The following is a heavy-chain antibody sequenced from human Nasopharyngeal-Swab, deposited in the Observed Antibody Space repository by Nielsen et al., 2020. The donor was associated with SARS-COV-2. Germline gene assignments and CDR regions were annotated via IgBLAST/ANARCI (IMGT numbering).Heavy chain of an antibody. CDR2: ISYDGSNK. CDR3: ARDIVVVVAASHYYYYGMDV. V-gene: IGHV3-30*03. Sequence: GESLKISCVDSGFSDYSMNWVRQAPGKGLEWVAVISYDGSNKYYADSVKGRFTISRDNSKNTLYLQMNSLRAEDTAVYYCARDIVVVVAASHYYYYGMDVWGQGTTVTVSS. J-gene: IGHJ6*02. D-gene: IGHD2-15*01. CDR1: GFSDYS.